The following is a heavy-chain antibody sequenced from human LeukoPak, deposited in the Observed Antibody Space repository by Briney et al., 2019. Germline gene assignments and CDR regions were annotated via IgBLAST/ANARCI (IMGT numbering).Heavy chain of an antibody. CDR3: ARAVYDFTDV. CDR2: ISGSGAST. CDR1: GFTFSNYA. D-gene: IGHD3-3*01. V-gene: IGHV3-23*01. J-gene: IGHJ6*04. Sequence: GGSLRLSCAASGFTFSNYAMTWVRQAPGKGLEWVSAISGSGASTYYADSLKGRFTISRDNSKNTLYLQMNSLRGEDTAVYYCARAVYDFTDVWGKGTTVTVSS.